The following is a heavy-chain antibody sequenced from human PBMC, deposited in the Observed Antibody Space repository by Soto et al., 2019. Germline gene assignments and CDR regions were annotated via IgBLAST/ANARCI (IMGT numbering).Heavy chain of an antibody. CDR2: ISYDGGNI. CDR3: AKGILSATIAPYAMDF. J-gene: IGHJ6*04. D-gene: IGHD2-21*01. V-gene: IGHV3-30*18. Sequence: GGSLRLSCKASGFDFRSYAMHWVRQAPGQGLEWVGVISYDGGNIYYADSVKGRFTISRDNSKNTLYVQVKSLRPAETAVYYCAKGILSATIAPYAMDFWGKGTTVTVSS. CDR1: GFDFRSYA.